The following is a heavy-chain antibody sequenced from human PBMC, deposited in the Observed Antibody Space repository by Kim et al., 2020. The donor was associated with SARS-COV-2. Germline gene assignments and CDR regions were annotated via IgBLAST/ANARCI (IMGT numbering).Heavy chain of an antibody. D-gene: IGHD2-21*01. CDR2: LYSGGNT. CDR3: ARDLAYCNTINCPILRANYYGMNI. CDR1: GFTVSGNY. Sequence: GGSLRLSCAVSGFTVSGNYMNWVRQAPGKGLEWVSILYSGGNTYYADSVKGRFTFSRDNSKNTLYLQMNSLRVEDTAVYYCARDLAYCNTINCPILRANYYGMNIWGQGTTVTVSS. V-gene: IGHV3-53*01. J-gene: IGHJ6*02.